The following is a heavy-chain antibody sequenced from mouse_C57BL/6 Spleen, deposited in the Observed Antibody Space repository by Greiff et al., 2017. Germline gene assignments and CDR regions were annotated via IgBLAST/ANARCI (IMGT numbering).Heavy chain of an antibody. Sequence: QVQLQQPGAELVRPGTSVKLSCKASGYTFTSYWMHWVKQRPGQGLEWIGVIDPSDSYTNSNQKFKGKATLTVDTSSSTAYMQLSSLTSEDSAVYYCARRNYGSSYDWYFDVWGTGTTVTVSS. CDR3: ARRNYGSSYDWYFDV. CDR2: IDPSDSYT. D-gene: IGHD1-1*01. J-gene: IGHJ1*03. CDR1: GYTFTSYW. V-gene: IGHV1-59*01.